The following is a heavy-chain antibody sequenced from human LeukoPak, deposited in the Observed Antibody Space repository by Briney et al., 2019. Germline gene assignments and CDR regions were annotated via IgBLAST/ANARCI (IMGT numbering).Heavy chain of an antibody. CDR3: ARDFDDGYYYGMDV. CDR1: GGSISSGGYY. Sequence: SETLSLTCTVSGGSISSGGYYWSWIRQPPGKGLEWIGYIYYSGGTNYNPSLKSRVTISVDTSKNQFSLKLSSVTAADTAVYYCARDFDDGYYYGMDVWGQGTTVTVSS. D-gene: IGHD3-9*01. CDR2: IYYSGGT. J-gene: IGHJ6*02. V-gene: IGHV4-61*08.